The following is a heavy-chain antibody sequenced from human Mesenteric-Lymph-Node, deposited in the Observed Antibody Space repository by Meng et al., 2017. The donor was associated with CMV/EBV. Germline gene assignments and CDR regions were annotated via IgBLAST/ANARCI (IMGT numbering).Heavy chain of an antibody. CDR3: ARGCSSTSCYRVGWFDP. Sequence: GESLKISCAASGFTFSSYWMSWVRQAPGKGLEWVANIKQDGSEKYYVDSVKGRFTISRDNAKNSLYLQMNSLRAEDMAVYYCARGCSSTSCYRVGWFDPWGQGTLVTVSS. J-gene: IGHJ5*02. V-gene: IGHV3-7*01. CDR1: GFTFSSYW. CDR2: IKQDGSEK. D-gene: IGHD2-2*01.